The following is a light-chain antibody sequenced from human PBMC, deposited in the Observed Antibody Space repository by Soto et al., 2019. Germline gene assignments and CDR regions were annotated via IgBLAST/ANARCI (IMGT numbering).Light chain of an antibody. CDR3: CSYAGSSTGV. CDR2: EGT. CDR1: STDVGSYNL. V-gene: IGLV2-23*01. J-gene: IGLJ3*02. Sequence: QSALTQPASVSGSPGQSVTISCTGTSTDVGSYNLVSWYQQHPGKAPKLIVYEGTKGPAGISDRFSGSKSGNTAFLTISGLQAEDDGYYYCCSYAGSSTGVFGGGTKLTVL.